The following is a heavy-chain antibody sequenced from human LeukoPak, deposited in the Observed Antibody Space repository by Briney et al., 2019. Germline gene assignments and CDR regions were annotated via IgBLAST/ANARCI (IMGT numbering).Heavy chain of an antibody. D-gene: IGHD5-24*01. Sequence: SVKVSCKASGGTFSSYAISWVRQASGQGLEWMGRIIPILGIANYAQKFQGRVTITADKSTSTAYMELSSLRSEDTAVYYCARVEMATIGYFDYWGQGTLVTVSS. CDR2: IIPILGIA. CDR1: GGTFSSYA. J-gene: IGHJ4*02. CDR3: ARVEMATIGYFDY. V-gene: IGHV1-69*04.